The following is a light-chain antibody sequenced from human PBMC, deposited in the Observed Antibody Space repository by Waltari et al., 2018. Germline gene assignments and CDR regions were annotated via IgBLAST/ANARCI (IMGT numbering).Light chain of an antibody. Sequence: QSALTQPRSVSGSPGQSVTISCTGTSTYVGGYNYVSWYQQPPGKAPKLMIYDVSKRPSGVPDRFSGSKSGNTASLTISGLQTEDEADYYCCSFAGSHTYVVFGGGTKLTVL. CDR3: CSFAGSHTYVV. V-gene: IGLV2-11*01. CDR1: STYVGGYNY. CDR2: DVS. J-gene: IGLJ2*01.